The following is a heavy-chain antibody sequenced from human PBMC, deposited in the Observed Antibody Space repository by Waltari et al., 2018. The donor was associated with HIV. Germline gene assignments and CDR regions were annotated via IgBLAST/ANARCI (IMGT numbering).Heavy chain of an antibody. CDR3: ARENDTSWRALGH. V-gene: IGHV4-4*07. D-gene: IGHD3-16*01. J-gene: IGHJ4*02. CDR1: GGSIRGYY. Sequence: QVHLQESGPGLVRPSETLSLTCTVSGGSIRGYYWCWSRQPGGKGLEWIGRMSTSGSTNYNASLESRVTMSVDTSKNQFSLKLSSVTAADTAVYYCARENDTSWRALGHWGQGTLVTVSS. CDR2: MSTSGST.